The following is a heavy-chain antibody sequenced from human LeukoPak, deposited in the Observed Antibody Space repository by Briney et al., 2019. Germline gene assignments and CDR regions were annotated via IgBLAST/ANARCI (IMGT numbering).Heavy chain of an antibody. Sequence: GGSLRLSCEASEFTFSSFGMHWFLKAPAKGLEGVTFISNDGNNKYNLDSVKGRFTISRDNSKNTLYLEMNSLRAEDTAVYYCARDVWSSGNKYFDYWGQGTLVTVSS. V-gene: IGHV3-33*08. CDR3: ARDVWSSGNKYFDY. D-gene: IGHD1-26*01. J-gene: IGHJ4*02. CDR1: EFTFSSFG. CDR2: ISNDGNNK.